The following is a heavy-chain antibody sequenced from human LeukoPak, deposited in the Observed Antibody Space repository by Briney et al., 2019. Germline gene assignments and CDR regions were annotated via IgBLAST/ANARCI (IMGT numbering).Heavy chain of an antibody. V-gene: IGHV5-51*01. J-gene: IGHJ4*02. Sequence: GESLKISCKASGYSFSECWIAWVRQMPGKGLEWMGIVYPGDSDTRYSPSFQGQVTISADQSTSTASLQWSSLKASDPAMYYCARRAVSRVVSTVDAFDYWAQGTLVTVSS. D-gene: IGHD2-8*02. CDR2: VYPGDSDT. CDR3: ARRAVSRVVSTVDAFDY. CDR1: GYSFSECW.